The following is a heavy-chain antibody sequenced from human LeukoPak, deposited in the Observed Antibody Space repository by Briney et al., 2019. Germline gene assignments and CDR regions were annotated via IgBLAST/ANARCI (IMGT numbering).Heavy chain of an antibody. Sequence: VASVKVSCKASGGTFSSYAISWVRQAPGQGLEWMGGIIPIFGTANYAQKFQGRVTITADESTSTAYMELSSLRSEDTAVYYCARDSVGRRRVVPAASFDYWGQGTLVTVSS. J-gene: IGHJ4*02. CDR2: IIPIFGTA. D-gene: IGHD2-2*01. V-gene: IGHV1-69*13. CDR1: GGTFSSYA. CDR3: ARDSVGRRRVVPAASFDY.